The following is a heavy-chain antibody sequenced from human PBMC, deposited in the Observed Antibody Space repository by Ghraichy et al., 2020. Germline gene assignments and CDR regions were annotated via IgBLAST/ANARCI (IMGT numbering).Heavy chain of an antibody. D-gene: IGHD2-8*02. CDR3: ARAYWVRDLYYFDY. Sequence: SETLSLTCTVSGGSISSGGYYWSWIRQHPGKGLEWIGYIYYSGSTYYNPSLKSRVTISVDTSKNQFSLKLSSVTAADTAVYYCARAYWVRDLYYFDYWGQGTLVTVSS. CDR2: IYYSGST. CDR1: GGSISSGGYY. J-gene: IGHJ4*02. V-gene: IGHV4-31*03.